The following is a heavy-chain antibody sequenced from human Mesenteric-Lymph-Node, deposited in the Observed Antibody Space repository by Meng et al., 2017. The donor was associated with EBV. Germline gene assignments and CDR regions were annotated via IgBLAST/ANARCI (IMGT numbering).Heavy chain of an antibody. CDR3: ATRYSDFRSFDL. J-gene: IGHJ4*02. CDR2: ISSSGNAI. Sequence: QVQLVESGGGLVKPGGSLRLSCAASGFTFSDYYMSWIRQAPGRGLEWVSCISSSGNAIYYADSVKGRFTVSRDNAQNSLYLQMDTLRAEDTAVYYCATRYSDFRSFDLWGQGALCTVSS. CDR1: GFTFSDYY. V-gene: IGHV3-11*01. D-gene: IGHD4-11*01.